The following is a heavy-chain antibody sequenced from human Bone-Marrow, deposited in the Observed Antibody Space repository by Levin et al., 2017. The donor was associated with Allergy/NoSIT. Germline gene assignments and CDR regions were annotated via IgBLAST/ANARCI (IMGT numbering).Heavy chain of an antibody. Sequence: SETLSLTCAVYGGSFSGYYWSWIRQPPGKGLEWIGEINHSGSTNYNPSLKSRVTISVDTSKNQFSLKLSSVTAADTAVYYCARVAPGNYYGSGSYLFDPWGQGTLVTVSS. D-gene: IGHD3-10*01. CDR1: GGSFSGYY. V-gene: IGHV4-34*01. J-gene: IGHJ5*02. CDR2: INHSGST. CDR3: ARVAPGNYYGSGSYLFDP.